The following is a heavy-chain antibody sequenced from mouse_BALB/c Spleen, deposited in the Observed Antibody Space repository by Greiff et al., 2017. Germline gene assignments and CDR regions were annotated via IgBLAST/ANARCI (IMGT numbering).Heavy chain of an antibody. CDR1: GFTFSSFG. J-gene: IGHJ2*01. Sequence: EVKLVESGGGLVQPGGSRKLSCAASGFTFSSFGMHWVRQAPEKGLEWVAYISSGSSTIYYADTVKGRFTISRDNPKNTLFLQMTSLRSEDTAMYYCARWGDRYFDYWGQGTTLTVSS. CDR3: ARWGDRYFDY. V-gene: IGHV5-17*02. CDR2: ISSGSSTI. D-gene: IGHD3-3*01.